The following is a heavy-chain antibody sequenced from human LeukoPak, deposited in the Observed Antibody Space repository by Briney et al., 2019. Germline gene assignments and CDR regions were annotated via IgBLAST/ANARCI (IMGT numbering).Heavy chain of an antibody. CDR3: AAGVPRSGSGSPLLLYYYYGMDV. CDR1: GFTFTSYY. CDR2: IVVSSGST. Sequence: SVKVSCKASGFTFTSYYMHWVRQARGQRLEWIGWIVVSSGSTNYAQKFQERVTITRDMSTSTAYMELSRLRSEDTAVYYCAAGVPRSGSGSPLLLYYYYGMDVWGQGTTVTVSS. D-gene: IGHD3-10*01. J-gene: IGHJ6*02. V-gene: IGHV1-58*02.